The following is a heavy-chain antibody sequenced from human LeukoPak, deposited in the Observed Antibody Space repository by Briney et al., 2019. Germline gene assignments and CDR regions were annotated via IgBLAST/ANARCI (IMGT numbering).Heavy chain of an antibody. CDR2: ISYDGSNK. CDR1: GFTFCSYG. D-gene: IGHD6-19*01. CDR3: AKDGGWLVLLGYFQH. J-gene: IGHJ1*01. Sequence: GGSLRLSCAASGFTFCSYGMHWVRQAPGKGLEWVAVISYDGSNKYYADSVKGRFTISRDNSKNTLYLQMNSLRAEDTAVYYCAKDGGWLVLLGYFQHWGQGTLVTVSS. V-gene: IGHV3-30*18.